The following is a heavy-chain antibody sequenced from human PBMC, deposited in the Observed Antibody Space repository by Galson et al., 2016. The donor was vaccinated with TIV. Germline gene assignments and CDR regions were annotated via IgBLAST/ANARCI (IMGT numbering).Heavy chain of an antibody. CDR1: GFTFSEYW. J-gene: IGHJ4*02. CDR2: VNVDGRTS. D-gene: IGHD1-26*01. Sequence: SLRLSCAAFGFTFSEYWMHWVRQAPGKGLVWVSRVNVDGRTSTYVDSVEGRFTISRDNARHTLYLEMHNLRADDTAVYYCARGEARPRVGGQPFEYWSQGILVTVSS. V-gene: IGHV3-74*03. CDR3: ARGEARPRVGGQPFEY.